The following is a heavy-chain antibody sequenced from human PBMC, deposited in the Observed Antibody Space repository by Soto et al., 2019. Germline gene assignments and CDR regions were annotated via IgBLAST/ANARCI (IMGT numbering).Heavy chain of an antibody. CDR1: GGSISSYY. V-gene: IGHV4-59*01. CDR3: ARDSTISKHGDPDAFDI. CDR2: IYYSGST. J-gene: IGHJ3*02. D-gene: IGHD4-17*01. Sequence: SETLSLTCTVSGGSISSYYWSWIRQPPGKGLEWIGYIYYSGSTNYNPSLKSRVTISVDTSKNQFSLKLSSVTAADTAVYYCARDSTISKHGDPDAFDIWGQGTMVTVSS.